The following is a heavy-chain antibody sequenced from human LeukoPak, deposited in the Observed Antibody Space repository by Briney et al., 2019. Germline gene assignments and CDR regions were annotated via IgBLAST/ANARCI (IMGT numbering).Heavy chain of an antibody. CDR2: INPSGGST. V-gene: IGHV1-46*01. CDR3: TLCSSTSCYTVPNFDY. CDR1: GYTFSSYW. J-gene: IGHJ4*02. D-gene: IGHD2-2*02. Sequence: ASVTVSCKASGYTFSSYWIQWVRQAPGQGLEWMGLINPSGGSTAYAHTFQGRVTMTRDTSTSTVYMDLSSLRSEDTAVYYCTLCSSTSCYTVPNFDYWGQGTLVTVSS.